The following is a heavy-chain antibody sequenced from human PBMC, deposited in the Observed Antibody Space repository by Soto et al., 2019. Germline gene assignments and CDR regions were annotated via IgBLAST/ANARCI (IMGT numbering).Heavy chain of an antibody. J-gene: IGHJ4*02. CDR3: VGLQARGGPGAH. Sequence: GASVKVSCKASGYSFSGYYIQWVRHAPGQGPEWLGWIYPNTETTDSSKKFQGRVTMPSDMSTRKVNMELRDLSSDDTSVYDGVGLQARGGPGAHWGKGTLVPGS. CDR2: IYPNTETT. CDR1: GYSFSGYY. D-gene: IGHD2-15*01. V-gene: IGHV1-2*02.